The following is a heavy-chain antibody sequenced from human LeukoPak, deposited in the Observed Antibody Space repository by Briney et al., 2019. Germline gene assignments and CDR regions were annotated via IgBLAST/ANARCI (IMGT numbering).Heavy chain of an antibody. CDR3: ATYRQVLLPFES. D-gene: IGHD2-8*02. J-gene: IGHJ4*02. Sequence: PGGSLRLSCAASGFTFSSYGMSWVRQAPGKGLEWVSSIFPSGGEIHYADSVRGRFTISRDNSKSTLSLQINSLRAEDTAIYYCATYRQVLLPFESWGQGTLVTVSS. V-gene: IGHV3-23*01. CDR2: IFPSGGEI. CDR1: GFTFSSYG.